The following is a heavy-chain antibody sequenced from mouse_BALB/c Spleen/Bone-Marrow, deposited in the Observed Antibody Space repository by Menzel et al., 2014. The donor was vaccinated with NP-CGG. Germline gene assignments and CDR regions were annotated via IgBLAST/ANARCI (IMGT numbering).Heavy chain of an antibody. CDR1: GYTFTEYS. CDR3: ARGVTTGAMDY. J-gene: IGHJ4*01. Sequence: QVQLKESGAELVRPGVSVKISCKGSGYTFTEYSIHWIKQSHAKSLEWIGAISTYYGDATNNQKFKGKATLTVDKSSSTAYMELARLASEDSVIYYCARGVTTGAMDYWGQGTSVTVSS. V-gene: IGHV1-67*01. CDR2: ISTYYGDA. D-gene: IGHD1-1*01.